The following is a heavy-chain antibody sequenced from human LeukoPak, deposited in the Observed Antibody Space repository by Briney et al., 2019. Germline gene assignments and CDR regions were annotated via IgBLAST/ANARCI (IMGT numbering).Heavy chain of an antibody. CDR2: IYYSGST. CDR1: GGYISSYY. CDR3: ARGGYYGSGNDFRFDP. J-gene: IGHJ5*02. V-gene: IGHV4-39*07. Sequence: PSETLSLTCTVSGGYISSYYWGWIRQPPGKGLEWIGSIYYSGSTYYNPSLKSRVTISVDTSKNQFSLKLSSVTAADTAIYYCARGGYYGSGNDFRFDPWGQGTLVTVSS. D-gene: IGHD3-10*01.